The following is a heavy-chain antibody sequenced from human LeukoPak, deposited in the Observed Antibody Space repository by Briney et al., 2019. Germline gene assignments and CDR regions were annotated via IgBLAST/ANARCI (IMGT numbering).Heavy chain of an antibody. V-gene: IGHV3-23*01. Sequence: GGSLRLSCAASGFTFSSYAMSWVRQAPGKGLEWVSAISGSGGSTSYADSVKGRFTIFRDNSKNTLYLQMNSLRAEDTAVYYCANLPWGVIVYWGQGTLVTVSS. CDR1: GFTFSSYA. J-gene: IGHJ4*02. CDR3: ANLPWGVIVY. CDR2: ISGSGGST. D-gene: IGHD3-10*01.